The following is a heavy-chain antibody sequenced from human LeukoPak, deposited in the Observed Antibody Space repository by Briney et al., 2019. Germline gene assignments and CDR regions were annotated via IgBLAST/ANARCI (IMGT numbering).Heavy chain of an antibody. V-gene: IGHV1-2*02. CDR2: IDPNTGGT. J-gene: IGHJ4*02. CDR1: GYSFSDYY. CDR3: ARDREDSSSWTYYFDY. Sequence: GASVKVSCKASGYSFSDYYIHWARQAPGQGLEWMGWIDPNTGGTKYAQKFQGRVTMTRDTSTSTVYMELSSLRSEDTAVYYCARDREDSSSWTYYFDYWGQGTLVTVSS. D-gene: IGHD6-13*01.